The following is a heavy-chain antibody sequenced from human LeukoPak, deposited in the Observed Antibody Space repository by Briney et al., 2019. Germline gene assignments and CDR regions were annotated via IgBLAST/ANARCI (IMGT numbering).Heavy chain of an antibody. CDR3: ARDRYGAHGYFDY. CDR1: GFTVSSNY. Sequence: GGSLRLSCAASGFTVSSNYMSWVRQAPGKGLEWVSVIYSGGSTYYADSVKGRFTISRDNSKNTLYLQMNSLRAEDTAVYYCARDRYGAHGYFDYWGQGTLVTVSS. D-gene: IGHD4-17*01. CDR2: IYSGGST. V-gene: IGHV3-53*01. J-gene: IGHJ4*02.